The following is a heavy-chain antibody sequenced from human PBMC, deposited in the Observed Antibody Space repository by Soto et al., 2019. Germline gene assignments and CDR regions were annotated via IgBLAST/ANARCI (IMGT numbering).Heavy chain of an antibody. Sequence: ASVKVSCKASGYTFTNYGISWVRQAPGQGLEWMGWISAYNGNTNYAQKLQGRVTMTTDTSTSTAYMELRSLRSDDTAVYYCARDQSTPYYDYVWGSYRLYNWFDPWGQGTLVTVSS. J-gene: IGHJ5*02. CDR1: GYTFTNYG. CDR3: ARDQSTPYYDYVWGSYRLYNWFDP. V-gene: IGHV1-18*01. CDR2: ISAYNGNT. D-gene: IGHD3-16*02.